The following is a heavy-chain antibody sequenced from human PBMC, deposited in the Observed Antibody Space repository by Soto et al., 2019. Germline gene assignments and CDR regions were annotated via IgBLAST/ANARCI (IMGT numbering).Heavy chain of an antibody. CDR1: GGSIGSYY. V-gene: IGHV4-59*12. CDR3: ARDGLRITMVRGVPKNYYYGMDV. Sequence: TSETLSLTCTVSGGSIGSYYWTWIRQSPGKGLEWIGYIYYTGSTYYNPSLKSRVTISVDTSKNQFSLKLSSVTAADTAVYYCARDGLRITMVRGVPKNYYYGMDVWGQGTTVTVSS. J-gene: IGHJ6*02. CDR2: IYYTGST. D-gene: IGHD3-10*01.